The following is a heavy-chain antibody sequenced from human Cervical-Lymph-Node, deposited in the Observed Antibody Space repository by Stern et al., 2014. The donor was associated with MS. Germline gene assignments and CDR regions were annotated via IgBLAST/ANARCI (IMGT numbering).Heavy chain of an antibody. V-gene: IGHV1-69*01. D-gene: IGHD6-13*01. CDR2: IIPIFGTA. J-gene: IGHJ6*02. CDR1: GGTFSSYA. Sequence: QVQLVESGAEVKKPGSSVKVSCKASGGTFSSYAISWVRQAPGQGLEWMGGIIPIFGTANYAQKFQGRVTITADESTSTAYMELSSLRSEDTAVYYCARASLAAAGLYYYYGMDVWGQGTTVTVSS. CDR3: ARASLAAAGLYYYYGMDV.